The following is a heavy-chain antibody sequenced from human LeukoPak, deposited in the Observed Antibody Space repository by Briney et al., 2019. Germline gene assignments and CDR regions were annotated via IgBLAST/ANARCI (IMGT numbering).Heavy chain of an antibody. Sequence: GGSLRLSCAASGFTFSSSAMSWVRQVPWKGLEWVANLKQDGSEEYYVDSVKGRFTISRDNAKNSLYLQMNSLRAEDTAMYYCARSSGWRNELDYWGQGTLVTVSS. CDR3: ARSSGWRNELDY. CDR2: LKQDGSEE. J-gene: IGHJ4*02. CDR1: GFTFSSSA. D-gene: IGHD6-19*01. V-gene: IGHV3-7*03.